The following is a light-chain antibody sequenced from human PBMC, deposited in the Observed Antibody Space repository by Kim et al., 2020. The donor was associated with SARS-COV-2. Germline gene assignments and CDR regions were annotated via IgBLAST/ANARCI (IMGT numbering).Light chain of an antibody. V-gene: IGLV3-19*01. CDR1: SHRPYN. Sequence: EQTGRITCEGDSHRPYNESWYHQKPGQPATLVIYDKDSRPSGIPDRFSGSSSGNTASLTITGGQGEDEADYYCNARDSSGNLNWVFGGGTKLTVL. CDR2: DKD. CDR3: NARDSSGNLNWV. J-gene: IGLJ3*02.